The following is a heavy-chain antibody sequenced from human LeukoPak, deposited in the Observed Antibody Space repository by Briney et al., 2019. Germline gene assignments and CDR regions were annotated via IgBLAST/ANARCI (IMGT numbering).Heavy chain of an antibody. CDR1: GFTFSSYG. V-gene: IGHV3-30*18. J-gene: IGHJ6*02. CDR2: ISYDGSNK. CDR3: AKDRGV. Sequence: GRSLRLSSAASGFTFSSYGMHWVRQAPGKGLEWVAVISYDGSNKCYADSVKGRFTISRDNSKNTLYLQMNSLRAEDTAVYYCAKDRGVWGQGTTVTVSS.